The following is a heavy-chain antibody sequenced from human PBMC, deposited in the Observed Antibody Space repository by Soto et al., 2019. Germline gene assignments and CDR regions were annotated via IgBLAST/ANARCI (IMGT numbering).Heavy chain of an antibody. Sequence: QVQLVESGGGLVKPGGSLRLSCATSGFTFSDYYMSWIRQAPGKGLEFVSSISPKGTYRTYADSVKGRFTISRDNAKNALYLQVNSLRAEDTAVYYCSRGGGGGLFDLWGQGTFVTVSS. CDR1: GFTFSDYY. CDR3: SRGGGGGLFDL. D-gene: IGHD2-21*01. CDR2: ISPKGTYR. V-gene: IGHV3-11*06. J-gene: IGHJ5*02.